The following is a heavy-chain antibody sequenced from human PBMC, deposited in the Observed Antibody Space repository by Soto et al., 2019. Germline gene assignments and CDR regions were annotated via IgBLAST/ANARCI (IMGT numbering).Heavy chain of an antibody. Sequence: GSLRLSCSASVFAFSSYEMNWVRQAPGKGLEWVSYISSSGSTTYYADSVKGRFTISRDNAKNSLYLQMHSLRAEDTAFYYCARDSYDSLWGTNGGIYWGQGTLVTVSS. CDR1: VFAFSSYE. CDR2: ISSSGSTT. V-gene: IGHV3-48*03. J-gene: IGHJ4*02. D-gene: IGHD3-16*01. CDR3: ARDSYDSLWGTNGGIY.